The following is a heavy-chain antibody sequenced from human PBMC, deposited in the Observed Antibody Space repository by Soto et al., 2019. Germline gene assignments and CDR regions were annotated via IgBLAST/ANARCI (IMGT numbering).Heavy chain of an antibody. CDR3: ARENCSGGSCYPMNYYYYGMDV. V-gene: IGHV1-69*04. J-gene: IGHJ6*02. Sequence: SVKVSCKASGGTFSSYTISWVRQAPGQGLEWMGRIIPILGIANYAQKFQGRVTITADKSTSTAYMELSSLRSEDTAVYYCARENCSGGSCYPMNYYYYGMDVWG. CDR2: IIPILGIA. CDR1: GGTFSSYT. D-gene: IGHD2-15*01.